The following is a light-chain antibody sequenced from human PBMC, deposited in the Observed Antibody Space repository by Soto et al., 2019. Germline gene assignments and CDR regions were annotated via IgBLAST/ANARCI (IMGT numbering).Light chain of an antibody. CDR3: QKYDSAPRT. J-gene: IGKJ1*01. CDR2: AAS. Sequence: DIQMTQSPSSLSASVGDRVTISCRASQGISNHLAWYQQKPGRAPKLLIYAASTLQSGVPSRFSGSGSGTDFTLTINSLRPEDVATYYCQKYDSAPRTFGQGTKVEIK. V-gene: IGKV1-27*01. CDR1: QGISNH.